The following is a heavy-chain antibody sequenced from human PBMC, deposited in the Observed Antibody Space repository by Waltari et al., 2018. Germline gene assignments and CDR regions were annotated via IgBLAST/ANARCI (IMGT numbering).Heavy chain of an antibody. V-gene: IGHV4-34*01. CDR1: GFLFPGHT. J-gene: IGHJ3*01. CDR2: GYPTGGA. Sequence: QAQLQHWGAGLLKPPEPLSLTCAFPGFLFPGHTRPWIRPSPGKGLEWIADGYPTGGAKYNPSLRGRVVVSADISKSRFFLNLTSVTAADTAVYYCASPGGGYKWGFDSLQHWGQGTHVIVSP. D-gene: IGHD5-12*01. CDR3: ASPGGGYKWGFDSLQH.